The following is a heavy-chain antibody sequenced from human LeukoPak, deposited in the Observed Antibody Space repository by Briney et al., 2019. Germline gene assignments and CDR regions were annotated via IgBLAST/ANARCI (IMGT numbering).Heavy chain of an antibody. V-gene: IGHV3-64*01. J-gene: IGHJ3*02. CDR3: ARVRFGGDCYDALDI. CDR1: GFTFSSYA. D-gene: IGHD2-21*02. CDR2: ISSNGGST. Sequence: GGSLRLSCAASGFTFSSYAMHWVRQAPGKGLEYVSAISSNGGSTYYANSVKGRFTISRDNSKNTLYLQMGSVRAEDMAVYYCARVRFGGDCYDALDISGQGTMVTVSS.